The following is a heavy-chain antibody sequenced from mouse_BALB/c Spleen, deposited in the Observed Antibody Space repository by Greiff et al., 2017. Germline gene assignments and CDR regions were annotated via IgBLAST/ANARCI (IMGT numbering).Heavy chain of an antibody. V-gene: IGHV1-9*01. CDR2: ILPGSGST. CDR3: AASHDYYAMDY. CDR1: GYTFSSYW. J-gene: IGHJ4*01. Sequence: QVQLKESGAELMKPGASVKISCKATGYTFSSYWIEWVKQRPGHGLEWIGEILPGSGSTNYNEKFKGKATFTADTSSNTAYMQLSSLTSEDSAVYYCAASHDYYAMDYWGQGTSVTVSS.